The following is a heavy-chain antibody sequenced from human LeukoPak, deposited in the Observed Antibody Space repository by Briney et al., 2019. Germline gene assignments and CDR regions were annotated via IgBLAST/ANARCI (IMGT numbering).Heavy chain of an antibody. CDR3: ARAPDDAFDI. Sequence: SETLSLTCTVSGGSISSYYWSWIRQPPGKGLEWIGYIYYSESTNYNPSLKSRVTISVDTPKNQFSLKLSSVTAADTAVYYCARAPDDAFDIWGQGTMVTVSS. D-gene: IGHD1-14*01. J-gene: IGHJ3*02. V-gene: IGHV4-59*01. CDR2: IYYSEST. CDR1: GGSISSYY.